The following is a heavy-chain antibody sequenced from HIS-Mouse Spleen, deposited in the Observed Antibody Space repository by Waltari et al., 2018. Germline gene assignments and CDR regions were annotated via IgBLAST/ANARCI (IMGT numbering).Heavy chain of an antibody. CDR2: IEWDEDK. J-gene: IGHJ4*02. Sequence: QVTLRESGPALVKPTQTLTLTCTFSGFSLSTSGMCVSWIRQPPGKALEWLARIEWDEDKYYSTSLKTRLTISKDTSKNQVVLTMTNMDPVDTATYYCARIAEGYSSGWYAFDYWGQGTLVTVSS. V-gene: IGHV2-70*15. CDR1: GFSLSTSGMC. D-gene: IGHD6-19*01. CDR3: ARIAEGYSSGWYAFDY.